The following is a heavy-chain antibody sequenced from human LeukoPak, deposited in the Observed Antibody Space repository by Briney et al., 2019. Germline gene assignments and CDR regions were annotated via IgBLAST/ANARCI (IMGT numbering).Heavy chain of an antibody. CDR1: GYTFTGHY. V-gene: IGHV1-2*02. J-gene: IGHJ4*02. CDR3: ARAGNRRIAVAGSSY. D-gene: IGHD6-19*01. CDR2: INPNSGGT. Sequence: PMASVKVSCKASGYTFTGHYMHWVRQAPGQGLEWMGWINPNSGGTNYAQKFQGRVTMTRDTSISTAYMELSRLRSDDTAVYYCARAGNRRIAVAGSSYWGQGTLVTVSS.